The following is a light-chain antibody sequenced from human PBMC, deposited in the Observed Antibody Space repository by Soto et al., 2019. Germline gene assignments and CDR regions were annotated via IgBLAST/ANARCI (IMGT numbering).Light chain of an antibody. Sequence: DIQMTQSPSSLSASVGDIFTITCLSSHIISSNLNWYQQKPGKDPKILIYAASSLQSGVPSRFGGSASGTDFTLTISSLQPEDFATYHCQQTYSTHWTCGKGNKGVIK. V-gene: IGKV1-39*01. CDR3: QQTYSTHWT. CDR2: AAS. J-gene: IGKJ1*01. CDR1: HIISSN.